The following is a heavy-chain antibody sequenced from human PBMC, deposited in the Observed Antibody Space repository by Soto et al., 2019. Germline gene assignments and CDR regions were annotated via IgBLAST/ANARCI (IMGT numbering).Heavy chain of an antibody. CDR2: IYYSGST. Sequence: PSETLSLTCNVSGDSIKTHYWSWIRQPPGKGLEWIGYIYYSGSTLYNPSLKRRVTISVDTAKNQFSLRLNSLTAADTAVYYSASGWMAAFDNWGQGTLVTVSS. D-gene: IGHD2-2*03. CDR1: GDSIKTHY. CDR3: ASGWMAAFDN. V-gene: IGHV4-59*11. J-gene: IGHJ4*02.